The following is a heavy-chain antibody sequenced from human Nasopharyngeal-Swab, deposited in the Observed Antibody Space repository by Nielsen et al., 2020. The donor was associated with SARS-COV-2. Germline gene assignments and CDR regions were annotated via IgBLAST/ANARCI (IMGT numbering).Heavy chain of an antibody. V-gene: IGHV1-8*01. D-gene: IGHD2-2*01. CDR2: MNPNNGNT. J-gene: IGHJ6*03. CDR3: ARHLRVVPAAKRYYYYYMDV. Sequence: ASVKVSCKASGYTFTSYDINWVRQATGQGLEWMGWMNPNNGNTGYAQKFQGRVTMTRNTSISTAYMELSSLRSEDTAVYYCARHLRVVPAAKRYYYYYMDVWGKGTTVTVSS. CDR1: GYTFTSYD.